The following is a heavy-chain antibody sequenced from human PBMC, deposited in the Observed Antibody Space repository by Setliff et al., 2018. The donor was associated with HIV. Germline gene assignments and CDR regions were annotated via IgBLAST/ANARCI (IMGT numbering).Heavy chain of an antibody. CDR3: ARARSDWYNVRPYYFDL. CDR2: FMYTDIHYVNYLN. D-gene: IGHD6-19*01. J-gene: IGHJ4*02. V-gene: IGHV4-30-4*01. CDR1: GASFVGDNH. Sequence: SETLSLTCAVSGASFVGDNHWSWIRQTPERGLEWIAYFMYTDIHYVNYLNYRNPSLASRLSISVDKSKNQFSLTLSSVAAADTAVYYCARARSDWYNVRPYYFDLWGQGTPVAVSS.